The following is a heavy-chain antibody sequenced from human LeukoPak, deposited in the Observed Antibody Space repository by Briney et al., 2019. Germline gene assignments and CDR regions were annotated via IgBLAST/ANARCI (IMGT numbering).Heavy chain of an antibody. D-gene: IGHD2-15*01. J-gene: IGHJ1*01. CDR2: ISYDGSNK. CDR1: GFTLSSYA. V-gene: IGHV3-30-3*01. Sequence: GGSLRLSCAASGFTLSSYAMHWVRQAPGKGLEWVAVISYDGSNKYYADSVKGRFTISRDNSKNTLYLQMNSLRAEDTAVYYCARANCSGGSCYSSYFQHWGQGTLVTVSS. CDR3: ARANCSGGSCYSSYFQH.